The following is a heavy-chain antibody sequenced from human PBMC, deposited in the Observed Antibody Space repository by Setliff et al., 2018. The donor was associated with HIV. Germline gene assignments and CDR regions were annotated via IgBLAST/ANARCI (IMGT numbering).Heavy chain of an antibody. CDR2: IYPSGNI. V-gene: IGHV4-4*07. CDR3: ARGAGPHYGSGPPLEY. D-gene: IGHD3-10*01. J-gene: IGHJ4*02. CDR1: GGSISRYY. Sequence: SETLSLTCTVSGGSISRYYWSWIRQPAEKGLEWIGRIYPSGNINSNPPLKSRLTMSIVTSKTQFSLKLSAVTATDTAVYYGARGAGPHYGSGPPLEYWGQGIQVTVSS.